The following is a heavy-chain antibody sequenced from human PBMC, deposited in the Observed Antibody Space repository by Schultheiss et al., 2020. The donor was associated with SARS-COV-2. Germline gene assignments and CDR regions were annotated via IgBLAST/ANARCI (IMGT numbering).Heavy chain of an antibody. CDR3: AGSPYSGYSSLLVY. J-gene: IGHJ4*02. D-gene: IGHD5-12*01. CDR1: GGSIRSGGYY. Sequence: SQTLSLTCTVSGGSIRSGGYYWSWIRQHPGKGLEWIGEINHSGSTNYNPSLKSRVTISVDTSKNQFSLKLSSVTAADTAVYYCAGSPYSGYSSLLVYWGQGTLVTVS. V-gene: IGHV4-39*01. CDR2: INHSGST.